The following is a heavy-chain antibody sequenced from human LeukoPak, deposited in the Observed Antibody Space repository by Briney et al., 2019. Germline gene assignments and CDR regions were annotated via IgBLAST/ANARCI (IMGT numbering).Heavy chain of an antibody. CDR3: TRVRSGNDFDY. J-gene: IGHJ4*02. CDR2: IRSKAYGGTT. D-gene: IGHD3-10*01. Sequence: GGSLRLSCAASGFTFSGYSMNWVRQAPGKGLEWVGFIRSKAYGGTTQYAASVKGRFSISRDDSKSIAYLQMSSLKTEDTAVYYCTRVRSGNDFDYWGQGTLVTVSS. CDR1: GFTFSGYS. V-gene: IGHV3-49*04.